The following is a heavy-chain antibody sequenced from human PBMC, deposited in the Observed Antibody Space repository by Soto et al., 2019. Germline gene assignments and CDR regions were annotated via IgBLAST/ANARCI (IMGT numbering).Heavy chain of an antibody. D-gene: IGHD4-17*01. CDR1: GGTFSSYA. J-gene: IGHJ4*02. CDR2: IIPIFGTA. V-gene: IGHV1-69*13. CDR3: ARADDYGDYPLRGFDY. Sequence: SLKVSCKASGGTFSSYAISWVRQAPGQGLEWMGGIIPIFGTANYAQKFQGRVTITADESTSTAYMELSSLRSEDTAVYYCARADDYGDYPLRGFDYWGQGTLVTVSS.